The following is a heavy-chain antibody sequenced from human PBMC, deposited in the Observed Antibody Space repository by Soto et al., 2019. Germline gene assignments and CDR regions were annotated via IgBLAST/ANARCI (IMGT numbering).Heavy chain of an antibody. Sequence: QVQLQESGPGLVKPSQTLSLTCTVSGGSISSGDYYWSWIRQPPGKGLEWIGYIYYRGDTYYNPSRKSRVSISVDTSKNQFSLKLSSVTAADTAVYYCGRDVVTMSMGVGGQVDYWGQGTLVTVSS. CDR3: GRDVVTMSMGVGGQVDY. V-gene: IGHV4-30-4*08. CDR2: IYYRGDT. J-gene: IGHJ4*02. CDR1: GGSISSGDYY. D-gene: IGHD2-2*01.